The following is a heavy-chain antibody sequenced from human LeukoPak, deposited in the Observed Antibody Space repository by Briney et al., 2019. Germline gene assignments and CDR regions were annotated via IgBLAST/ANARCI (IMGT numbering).Heavy chain of an antibody. J-gene: IGHJ2*01. Sequence: SQTLSLTCAVSGGSISSGGYSWSWIRQPPGKGLEWIGYIYCSGSTYYNPSLKSRVTISVDTSKNQFSLKLSSVTAADTAVYYCARGTVVTPRWYFDLWGRGTLVTVSS. CDR2: IYCSGST. CDR1: GGSISSGGYS. V-gene: IGHV4-31*11. D-gene: IGHD4-23*01. CDR3: ARGTVVTPRWYFDL.